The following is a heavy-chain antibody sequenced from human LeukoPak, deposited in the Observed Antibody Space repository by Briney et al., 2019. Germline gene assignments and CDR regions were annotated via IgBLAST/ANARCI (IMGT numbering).Heavy chain of an antibody. CDR2: IYYSGST. Sequence: SETLSLTCTVSGGSINNYYWSWIRRPPGKGLEWLGYIYYSGSTNYNPSLKSRVTISVDTSKNQFSLKLYSVTAADTAVYYCARGGAYYYGSSGYYPPFDYWGQGTLVTVSS. J-gene: IGHJ4*02. CDR1: GGSINNYY. V-gene: IGHV4-59*01. D-gene: IGHD3-22*01. CDR3: ARGGAYYYGSSGYYPPFDY.